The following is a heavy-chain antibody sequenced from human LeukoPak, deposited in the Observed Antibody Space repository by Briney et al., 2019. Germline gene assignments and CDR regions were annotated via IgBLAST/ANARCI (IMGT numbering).Heavy chain of an antibody. CDR3: ARGFCSGGSCYSYDY. CDR2: IDPSGGST. V-gene: IGHV1-46*01. J-gene: IGHJ4*02. CDR1: GYTFSTYY. Sequence: ASVKVSCKASGYTFSTYYMHWVRQAPGQGLEWMGVIDPSGGSTNYARKFQGRVTMTSDTSTSTVYMELSSLRSEDTAVYYCARGFCSGGSCYSYDYWGQGTLVTASS. D-gene: IGHD2-15*01.